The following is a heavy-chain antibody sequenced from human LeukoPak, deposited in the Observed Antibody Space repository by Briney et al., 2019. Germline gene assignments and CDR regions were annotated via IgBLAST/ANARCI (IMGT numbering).Heavy chain of an antibody. CDR1: GFTFSNAW. CDR2: IKSKTDGGTT. D-gene: IGHD5-18*01. Sequence: GGSLRLSCAASGFTFSNAWMSWVRQAPGKGLEWVGRIKSKTDGGTTDYAAPVKGRFTISRDDSKNTLYLQMNSLRAEDTAVYYCAKDLGQLWPRGGQGTLVTVSS. J-gene: IGHJ4*02. V-gene: IGHV3-15*01. CDR3: AKDLGQLWPR.